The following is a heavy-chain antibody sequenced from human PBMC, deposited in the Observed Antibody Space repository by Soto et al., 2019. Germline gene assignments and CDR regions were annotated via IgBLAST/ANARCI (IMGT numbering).Heavy chain of an antibody. D-gene: IGHD3-10*01. V-gene: IGHV1-3*01. Sequence: ASVKVSCKASGYTFTSYAMHWVRQAPGQRLEWMGWINAGNGNTKYSQKFKGRVTITRDTSASTAYMELSSLRSEDTAVYYCAREIYYIPHMLNYYYYYGMDVWGQRTTVTVSS. J-gene: IGHJ6*02. CDR1: GYTFTSYA. CDR2: INAGNGNT. CDR3: AREIYYIPHMLNYYYYYGMDV.